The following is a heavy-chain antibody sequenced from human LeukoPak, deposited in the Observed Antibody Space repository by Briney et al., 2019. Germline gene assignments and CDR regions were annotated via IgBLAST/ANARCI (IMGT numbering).Heavy chain of an antibody. Sequence: GGSLRLSCAASGFTFSSYSMNWVRQAPGKGLEWVSSLSSSSSYIYYADSVKGRFTISRDSAKNTLYLQMNSLRAEDTAVYYCAKDEDHDYGDYYFDSWGQGTLVTVSS. CDR1: GFTFSSYS. J-gene: IGHJ4*02. V-gene: IGHV3-21*01. CDR3: AKDEDHDYGDYYFDS. CDR2: LSSSSSYI. D-gene: IGHD4-17*01.